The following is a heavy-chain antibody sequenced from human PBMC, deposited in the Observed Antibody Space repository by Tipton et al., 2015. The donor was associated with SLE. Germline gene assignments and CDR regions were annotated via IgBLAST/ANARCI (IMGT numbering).Heavy chain of an antibody. J-gene: IGHJ4*02. Sequence: TLSLTCAVYGGSISSGSYYWSWIRQPPGKGLEWIGYIYYSGSTNYNPSLKSRVTISVDTSKNQFSLNVSSVTAADTAVYYCASWYSSSWYYFDYWGQGTLVTVSS. CDR1: GGSISSGSYY. V-gene: IGHV4-61*01. CDR3: ASWYSSSWYYFDY. D-gene: IGHD6-13*01. CDR2: IYYSGST.